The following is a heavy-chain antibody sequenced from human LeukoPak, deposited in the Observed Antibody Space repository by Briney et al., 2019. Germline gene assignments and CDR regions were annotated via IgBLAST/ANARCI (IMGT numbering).Heavy chain of an antibody. V-gene: IGHV4-39*07. Sequence: SETLSLTCTVSGGSISSSSYYWGWIRQPPGKGLEWIGSIYHSGSTYYNPSLKSRVTISVDTSKNQFSLKLSSMTAADTAVYYCARAPHTTVVRGVTNWFDPWGQGTLVTVSS. J-gene: IGHJ5*02. CDR1: GGSISSSSYY. CDR2: IYHSGST. D-gene: IGHD3-10*01. CDR3: ARAPHTTVVRGVTNWFDP.